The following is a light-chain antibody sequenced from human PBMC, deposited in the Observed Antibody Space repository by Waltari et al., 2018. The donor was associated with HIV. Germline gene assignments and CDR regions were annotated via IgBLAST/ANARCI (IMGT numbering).Light chain of an antibody. CDR2: RAS. CDR1: QSLLFSPNNNTC. V-gene: IGKV4-1*01. J-gene: IGKJ5*01. CDR3: QQNYSRPIT. Sequence: DLVLTLPPDSAAVPLGERATITCKSSQSLLFSPNNNTCLAWYQQKPGHPPKLLIYRASTRESGVPDRFSGSGSETDFTLTISSLQAEDVAVYYCQQNYSRPITFCQGTRLDIK.